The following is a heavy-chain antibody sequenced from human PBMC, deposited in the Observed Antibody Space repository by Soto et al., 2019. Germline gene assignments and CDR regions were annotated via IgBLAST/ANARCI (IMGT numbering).Heavy chain of an antibody. D-gene: IGHD3-3*01. CDR3: ARDASYYSRWSGYSLSRNGMDV. CDR1: GFTFSSFG. J-gene: IGHJ6*02. V-gene: IGHV3-33*01. CDR2: IWYDGSKK. Sequence: QVQVVESGGGVVQPGRSLRLSCAESGFTFSSFGMHWVRQAPGKGLEWVSLIWYDGSKKSYGDSVKGRFTISRDNSRNTVCLQRNSLRAVDQAVFYCARDASYYSRWSGYSLSRNGMDVWGQGTTVTVSS.